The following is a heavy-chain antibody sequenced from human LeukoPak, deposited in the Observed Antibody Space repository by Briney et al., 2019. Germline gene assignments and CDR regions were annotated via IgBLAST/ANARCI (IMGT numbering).Heavy chain of an antibody. V-gene: IGHV4-38-2*02. CDR1: GYSISSGYY. CDR3: ARSDYDYVWGSYIVY. D-gene: IGHD3-16*01. Sequence: PSETLSLTCTVSGYSISSGYYWGWIRQPPGKGLEWIGSIYHSGSTYYNPSLKSRVTISVDTSKNQFSLKLSSVTAADTAVYYCARSDYDYVWGSYIVYWGQGTLVTVSS. CDR2: IYHSGST. J-gene: IGHJ4*02.